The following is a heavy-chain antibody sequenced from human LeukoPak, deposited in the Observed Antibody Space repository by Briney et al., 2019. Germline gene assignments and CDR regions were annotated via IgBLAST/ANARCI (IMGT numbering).Heavy chain of an antibody. D-gene: IGHD4-17*01. Sequence: PSETLSLTCTVSDYSINRGYYWGWIRQPPGKGLEWIGTIYHSGSTYYTPSLKSRVTISVDTSKNQFSLKLSSVTAADTAVYYCARVYGTYDYGDKPGYYYYMDVWGKGTTVTVSS. CDR3: ARVYGTYDYGDKPGYYYYMDV. J-gene: IGHJ6*03. CDR2: IYHSGST. CDR1: DYSINRGYY. V-gene: IGHV4-38-2*02.